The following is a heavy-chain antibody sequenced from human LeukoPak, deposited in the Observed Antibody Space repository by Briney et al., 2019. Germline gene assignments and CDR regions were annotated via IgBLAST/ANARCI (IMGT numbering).Heavy chain of an antibody. CDR1: GYTFTGYY. J-gene: IGHJ4*02. CDR2: INPNSGGT. Sequence: ASVKVSCKASGYTFTGYYMHWVRQAPGQGLEWMGWINPNSGGTTYAQKFQGRVTMTRDTSISTAYMELSRLRSEDTAVYYCARAGGYCGRISCPYYFDYWGQGSLIAVSS. D-gene: IGHD2-15*01. V-gene: IGHV1-2*02. CDR3: ARAGGYCGRISCPYYFDY.